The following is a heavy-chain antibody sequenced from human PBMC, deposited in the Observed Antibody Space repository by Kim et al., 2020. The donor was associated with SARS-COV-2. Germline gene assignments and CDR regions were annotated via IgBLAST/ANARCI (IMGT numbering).Heavy chain of an antibody. Sequence: GGSLRLSCAASGFTFSSYAMSWVRQAPGKGLEWVSATSGSGASTYYAVSVKGRFNISRDNSKNTLHLQMNSLRVDDTAVYYCAKDSSHWGQGTLVTVSS. D-gene: IGHD2-2*01. CDR2: TSGSGAST. CDR1: GFTFSSYA. J-gene: IGHJ4*02. V-gene: IGHV3-23*01. CDR3: AKDSSH.